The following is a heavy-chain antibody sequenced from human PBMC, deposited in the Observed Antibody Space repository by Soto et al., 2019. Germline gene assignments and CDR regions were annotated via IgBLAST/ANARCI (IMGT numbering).Heavy chain of an antibody. Sequence: GGSLRLSCAASGFTFSSYSMNWVRQAPGKXLEWVSSISSSSSYIYYADSVKGRFTISRDNAKNSLYLQMNSLRAEDTAVYYCARPRRHQLPPWVTMARGVILGAFDIWGQGTMVTVSS. D-gene: IGHD3-10*01. CDR2: ISSSSSYI. CDR3: ARPRRHQLPPWVTMARGVILGAFDI. J-gene: IGHJ3*02. V-gene: IGHV3-21*01. CDR1: GFTFSSYS.